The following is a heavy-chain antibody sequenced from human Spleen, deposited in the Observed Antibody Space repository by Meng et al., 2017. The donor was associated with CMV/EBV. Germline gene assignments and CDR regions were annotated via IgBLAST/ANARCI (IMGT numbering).Heavy chain of an antibody. CDR2: IWSDGSNK. Sequence: GESLKISCAASGFTFRRYGMHWVRQAPGKGLEWVAVIWSDGSNKYYTDSVKGRFTISRDNSKNTLYLQMNSLRAEDTAVYYCAKDNWNYRSYFDYWGQGTLVTVSS. CDR3: AKDNWNYRSYFDY. V-gene: IGHV3-30*02. J-gene: IGHJ4*02. CDR1: GFTFRRYG. D-gene: IGHD1-7*01.